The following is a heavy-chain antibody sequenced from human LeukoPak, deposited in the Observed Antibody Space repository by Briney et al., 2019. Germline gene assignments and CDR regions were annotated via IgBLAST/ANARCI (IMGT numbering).Heavy chain of an antibody. CDR1: GFLFSDYG. J-gene: IGHJ4*02. D-gene: IGHD3-10*01. V-gene: IGHV3-30*02. CDR2: VRNDGSDK. CDR3: AKHYYGSGSQKYYFDY. Sequence: GGSLRPSCAASGFLFSDYGMHWVRQAPGKGLEWVSLVRNDGSDKYYADSVKGRFTVSRDNSKNTLYLQMNSLRPEDTAVYYCAKHYYGSGSQKYYFDYWGQGTLVTVSS.